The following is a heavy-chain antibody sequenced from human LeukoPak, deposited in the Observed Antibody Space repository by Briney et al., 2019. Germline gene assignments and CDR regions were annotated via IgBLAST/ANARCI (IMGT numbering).Heavy chain of an antibody. D-gene: IGHD3-9*01. CDR1: GFTLSTYS. V-gene: IGHV3-23*01. Sequence: GGSLRLSCAASGFTLSTYSLNWVRQAPGKGLEWVSAISGSGGSTYYADSVKGRFTISRDNSKNTLYLQMNSLRAEDTAVYYCAKGPGRYFDWLFFDYWGQGTLVTVSS. J-gene: IGHJ4*02. CDR2: ISGSGGST. CDR3: AKGPGRYFDWLFFDY.